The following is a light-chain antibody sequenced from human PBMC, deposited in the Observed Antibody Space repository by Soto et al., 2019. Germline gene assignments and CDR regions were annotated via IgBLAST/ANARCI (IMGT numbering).Light chain of an antibody. V-gene: IGKV1-5*01. Sequence: DIQITQSPSTLSASVGEKVTITCRASQSISGWLAWYQQKPGKAPNLLISDASSLESGVPSRFSGSGSGTEFTLTISGLHLDDFAAYYRHQYSSYTPLAQGTEV. CDR3: HQYSSYTP. CDR1: QSISGW. CDR2: DAS. J-gene: IGKJ2*01.